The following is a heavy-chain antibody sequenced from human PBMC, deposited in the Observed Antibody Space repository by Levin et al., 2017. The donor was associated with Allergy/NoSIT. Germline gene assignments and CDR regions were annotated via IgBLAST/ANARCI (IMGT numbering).Heavy chain of an antibody. CDR2: IFFDGSEK. D-gene: IGHD1-14*01. CDR1: CFSFSRPS. Sequence: LSFSSSCFSFSRPSLHWVRQAPGKGLEWVANIFFDGSEKYYADSVKGRFTISRDHPKNTLYLQMDSLRPEETAVYYCAREGPFYENMPFREPNAFDLWGQGTMVTVSA. J-gene: IGHJ3*01. V-gene: IGHV3-30-3*01. CDR3: AREGPFYENMPFREPNAFDL.